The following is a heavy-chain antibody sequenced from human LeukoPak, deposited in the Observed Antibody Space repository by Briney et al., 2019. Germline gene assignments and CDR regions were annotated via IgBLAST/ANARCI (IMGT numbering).Heavy chain of an antibody. V-gene: IGHV5-51*01. D-gene: IGHD1-1*01. J-gene: IGHJ4*02. Sequence: TGESLKISCKGSGYRFTNYWIGWVRQMPGKGLEGMGIIYPADSNTEYSPSFQGQVAISADKSISTAYLQWSSLKASDTAIYYCARCVPEATTTGFDYWGQGTLVTVSS. CDR1: GYRFTNYW. CDR3: ARCVPEATTTGFDY. CDR2: IYPADSNT.